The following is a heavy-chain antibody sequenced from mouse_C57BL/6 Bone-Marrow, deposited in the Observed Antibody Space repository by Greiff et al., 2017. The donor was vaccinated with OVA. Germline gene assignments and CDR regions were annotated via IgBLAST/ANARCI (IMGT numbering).Heavy chain of an antibody. Sequence: QVQLKQSGADLVRPGVSVKISCKGSGYTFTDYAMHWVKQSHARSLEWIGVISTYYGDVDYNQKFKGKATMTVDKSSSTAYMELARLTSEDSAIYYCSRGGKFAYWGQGTLVTVSA. CDR1: GYTFTDYA. J-gene: IGHJ3*01. CDR3: SRGGKFAY. CDR2: ISTYYGDV. V-gene: IGHV1S137*01.